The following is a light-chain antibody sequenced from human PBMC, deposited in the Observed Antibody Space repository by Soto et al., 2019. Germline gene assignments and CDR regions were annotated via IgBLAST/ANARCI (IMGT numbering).Light chain of an antibody. J-gene: IGKJ3*01. CDR3: QQYNSYSQFT. CDR1: QSISSW. V-gene: IGKV1-5*03. Sequence: DIQMTQSPSTLSASVGDRVTITCRASQSISSWLAWYQQKPGKAPKLLIYKASSLESGVPSRFSGSGSGTEFTLTISSLQPDDFATCYCQQYNSYSQFTFGPGTKVDIK. CDR2: KAS.